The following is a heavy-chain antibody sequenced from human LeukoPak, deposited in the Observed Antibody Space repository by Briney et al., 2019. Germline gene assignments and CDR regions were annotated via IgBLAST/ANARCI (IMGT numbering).Heavy chain of an antibody. V-gene: IGHV1-2*02. J-gene: IGHJ4*02. Sequence: ASVKVSCKASGYTFTSYYKHWVRQAPGQGLEWMGWINPNSGGTNYAQKFQGRVTMTRDTSISTAYIELSRLRSDDTAMYYCARSSGWKYNIDYWGQGTLVTVSS. CDR3: ARSSGWKYNIDY. D-gene: IGHD6-19*01. CDR1: GYTFTSYY. CDR2: INPNSGGT.